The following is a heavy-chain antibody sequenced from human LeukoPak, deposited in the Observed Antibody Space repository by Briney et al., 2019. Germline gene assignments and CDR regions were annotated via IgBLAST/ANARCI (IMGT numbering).Heavy chain of an antibody. J-gene: IGHJ4*02. V-gene: IGHV3-30*03. CDR1: GFAFRSYG. CDR2: ISYDGSNK. CDR3: VRHSGGVYGSSDS. Sequence: GGSLRLSCAASGFAFRSYGMHWVRQAPGKGLEWVAFISYDGSNKYYADSVKGRFTISKDSSKNTLQMNSLRAEDTAVYYCVRHSGGVYGSSDSWGQGTLVTVSS. D-gene: IGHD1-1*01.